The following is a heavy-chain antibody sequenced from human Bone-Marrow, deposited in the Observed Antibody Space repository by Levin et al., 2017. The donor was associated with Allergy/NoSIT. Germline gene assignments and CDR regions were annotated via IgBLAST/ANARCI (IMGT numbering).Heavy chain of an antibody. CDR1: GFSLTTSGLG. D-gene: IGHD3-3*01. CDR3: AHLGTSSSFGVVFNSGWFDP. CDR2: IYWDDDK. Sequence: SGPTLVKPTQTLTLTCTFSGFSLTTSGLGVGWIRQPPGKALEWLALIYWDDDKRYSPSLKSRLTIPKDTPRNQVVLTMTNMEPVDTAQYYCAHLGTSSSFGVVFNSGWFDPWGPGTLVTVSS. V-gene: IGHV2-5*02. J-gene: IGHJ5*02.